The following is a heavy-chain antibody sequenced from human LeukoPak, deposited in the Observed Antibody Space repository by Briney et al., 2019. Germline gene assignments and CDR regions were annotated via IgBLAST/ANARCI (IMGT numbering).Heavy chain of an antibody. CDR2: ITGSGTTT. Sequence: GSLRLSCVASGIAFRNYAMTWVRQAPGKGLEWVSSITGSGTTTRYADPVKGRFTISRDNSVDTLYLQVNSLSAEDTAVYYCGIDPNGDYIGAFDFWGQGTKVTASS. J-gene: IGHJ3*01. V-gene: IGHV3-23*01. CDR3: GIDPNGDYIGAFDF. D-gene: IGHD4-17*01. CDR1: GIAFRNYA.